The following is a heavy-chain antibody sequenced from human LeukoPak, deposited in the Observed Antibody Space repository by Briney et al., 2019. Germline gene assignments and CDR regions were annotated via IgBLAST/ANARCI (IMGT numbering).Heavy chain of an antibody. Sequence: PGGSLRLSCAASGFTFSSYAMSWVRQAPGKGLEWVSSISGSGGRTHNADSVKGRFTISRDNSQNTVYLQMNSLRAEDTALYYCARDKSYGDRQNCWGQGTLVTVSS. CDR3: ARDKSYGDRQNC. D-gene: IGHD4-17*01. CDR1: GFTFSSYA. V-gene: IGHV3-23*01. J-gene: IGHJ4*02. CDR2: ISGSGGRT.